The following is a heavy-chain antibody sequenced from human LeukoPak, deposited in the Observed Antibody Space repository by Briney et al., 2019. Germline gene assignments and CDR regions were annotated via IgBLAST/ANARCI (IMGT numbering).Heavy chain of an antibody. CDR2: ISGSGGST. Sequence: GGTLRLSCAASGFTFSSFGMSWVRQAPGKGLEWVSAISGSGGSTYSADSVKGRFTISRDNSKNTLYLQMNSLRAEDTAVYYCAKCILTGYYKGYMDVWGKGTTVTISS. J-gene: IGHJ6*03. CDR3: AKCILTGYYKGYMDV. D-gene: IGHD3-9*01. CDR1: GFTFSSFG. V-gene: IGHV3-23*01.